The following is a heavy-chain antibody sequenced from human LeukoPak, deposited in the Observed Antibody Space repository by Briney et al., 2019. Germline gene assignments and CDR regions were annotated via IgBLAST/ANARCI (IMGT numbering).Heavy chain of an antibody. CDR1: GGSISSSSYY. Sequence: SETLSLTCTVSGGSISSSSYYWGWIRQPPGKGLEWIGSIYYSGSTYYNPSLKSRVTISVDTSKNQFSLKLSSVTAADTAVYYCARGSGWYAIHIDYWGQGTLVTVSS. V-gene: IGHV4-39*07. CDR3: ARGSGWYAIHIDY. CDR2: IYYSGST. J-gene: IGHJ4*02. D-gene: IGHD6-19*01.